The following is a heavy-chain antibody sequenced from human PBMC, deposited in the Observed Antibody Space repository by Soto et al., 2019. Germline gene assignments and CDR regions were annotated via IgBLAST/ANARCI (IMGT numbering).Heavy chain of an antibody. D-gene: IGHD6-19*01. V-gene: IGHV3-23*01. CDR2: ISGSVGTT. CDR3: AKRFAYSSGLDGFDI. CDR1: GFIFSRYA. Sequence: GGSLRLSCAASGFIFSRYAMTWVRQGPGKGLEWVSGISGSVGTTYYADSVKGRFIISRDNPKNTLYLQMNSLRAEDSAIYYCAKRFAYSSGLDGFDIWGQGTMVTVSS. J-gene: IGHJ3*02.